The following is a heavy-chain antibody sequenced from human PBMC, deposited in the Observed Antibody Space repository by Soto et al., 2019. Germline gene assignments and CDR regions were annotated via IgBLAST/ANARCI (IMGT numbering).Heavy chain of an antibody. CDR1: GDSMRSHY. D-gene: IGHD3-22*01. CDR2: IYYSGST. CDR3: ARDNGYYDSSGAFDY. V-gene: IGHV4-59*11. Sequence: SDTLSLTCTVSGDSMRSHYWSWIRQPPGKGLEWIGYIYYSGSTNYNPSLKSRVTISVDTSKNQFSLKLSSVTAADTAVYYCARDNGYYDSSGAFDYWGQGTLVTVSS. J-gene: IGHJ4*02.